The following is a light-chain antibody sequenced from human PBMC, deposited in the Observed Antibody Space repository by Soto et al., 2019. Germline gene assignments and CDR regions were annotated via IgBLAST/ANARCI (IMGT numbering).Light chain of an antibody. V-gene: IGKV3-20*01. CDR2: DAS. CDR3: HQSISYPPT. Sequence: EIVLTQSPGTLSLSPGERASLYCRASQPVSRKYLAWYQQKPGQAPRLLIYDASSRDIGFPDRFSGGGSGTEFTLTIRRLEPEECAEYYCHQSISYPPTFGAGTKVDIK. J-gene: IGKJ4*01. CDR1: QPVSRKY.